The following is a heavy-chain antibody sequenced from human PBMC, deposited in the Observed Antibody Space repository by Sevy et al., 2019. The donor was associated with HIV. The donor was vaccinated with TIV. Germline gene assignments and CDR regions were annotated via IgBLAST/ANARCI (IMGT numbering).Heavy chain of an antibody. J-gene: IGHJ4*02. CDR2: ISYDGSNK. Sequence: GGSLRLSCAASGFTFSSYGMHWVRQAPGKGLEWVAVISYDGSNKYYADSVKGRFTISRDNSKNTLYLQMNSLRAEDTAVYYCAKIPGGDYSSRWQPFGYWGQGTLVTVSS. V-gene: IGHV3-30*18. CDR3: AKIPGGDYSSRWQPFGY. D-gene: IGHD6-13*01. CDR1: GFTFSSYG.